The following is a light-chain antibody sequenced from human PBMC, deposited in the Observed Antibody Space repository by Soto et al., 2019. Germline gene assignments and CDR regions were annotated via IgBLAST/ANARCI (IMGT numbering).Light chain of an antibody. CDR3: QQRSNRPRFT. CDR2: DVS. Sequence: EILLRKSPATLSLYPGERAALSCTAIQSVDNYLAWYQQKPGQAPRLLIYDVSNSATGTPARFSGSGSGNDFTISISSLEPEDFAVYYCQQRSNRPRFTFGPGTKVDIK. CDR1: QSVDNY. J-gene: IGKJ3*01. V-gene: IGKV3-11*01.